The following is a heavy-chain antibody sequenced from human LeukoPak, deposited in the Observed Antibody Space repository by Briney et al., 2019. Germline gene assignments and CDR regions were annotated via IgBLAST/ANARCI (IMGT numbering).Heavy chain of an antibody. V-gene: IGHV1-2*02. D-gene: IGHD3-10*01. CDR3: ARVRSGSYYIRLGLGFDY. CDR2: INPNSGGT. J-gene: IGHJ4*02. CDR1: GYTFTSYG. Sequence: GASVKVSCKASGYTFTSYGISWVRQAPGQGLEWMGWINPNSGGTNYAQKFQGRVTMTRDTSISTAYMELSRLRSDDTAVYYCARVRSGSYYIRLGLGFDYWGQGTLVTVSS.